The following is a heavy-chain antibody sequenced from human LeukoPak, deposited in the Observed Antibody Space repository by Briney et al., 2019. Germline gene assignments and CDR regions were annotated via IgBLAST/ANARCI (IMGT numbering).Heavy chain of an antibody. Sequence: PSETLSLTCTVSGGSISSYYWSWIRQPAGKGLEWIGRIYTSGSTNYNPSLKSRVTMSVDTSKNQFSLKLSSVTAADTAVYYCARSRSRFPGHDPHIDYWGQGTLVTVSS. D-gene: IGHD3-3*01. CDR1: GGSISSYY. J-gene: IGHJ4*02. CDR2: IYTSGST. V-gene: IGHV4-4*07. CDR3: ARSRSRFPGHDPHIDY.